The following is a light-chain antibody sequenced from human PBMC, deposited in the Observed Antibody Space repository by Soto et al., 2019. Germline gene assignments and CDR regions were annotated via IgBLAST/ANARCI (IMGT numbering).Light chain of an antibody. Sequence: QSVLTQPPSVSGAPGQRVTISCTGSSSNIGAGYDVHWYQQLPGTAPKLLIYGNSNRPSGVPDRFSGSKSGTSASLAITGLQXEDEADYYCQSYDSSLSGSRVFGTGTKVTVL. J-gene: IGLJ1*01. CDR2: GNS. CDR3: QSYDSSLSGSRV. V-gene: IGLV1-40*01. CDR1: SSNIGAGYD.